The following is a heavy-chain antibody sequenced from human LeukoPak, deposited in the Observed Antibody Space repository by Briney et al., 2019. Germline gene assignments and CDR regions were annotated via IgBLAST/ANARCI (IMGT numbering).Heavy chain of an antibody. CDR3: ARENTGSYREFDY. Sequence: PSETLSLTCTVSGGSISSYYWSWIRQPAGKGLEWIGRIYSGESTNYNPSLMSRVTMSVDSSNNQFSLKLSSVTAADTAVFYCARENTGSYREFDYWGQGTLVTVSS. J-gene: IGHJ4*02. CDR2: IYSGEST. CDR1: GGSISSYY. V-gene: IGHV4-4*07. D-gene: IGHD1-26*01.